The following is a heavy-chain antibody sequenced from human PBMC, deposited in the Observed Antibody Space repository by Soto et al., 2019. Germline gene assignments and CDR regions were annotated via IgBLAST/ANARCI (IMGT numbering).Heavy chain of an antibody. Sequence: GGSLRLSCAASGSTFDADAFAMHWVRQAPGKGLEWVSGVSWDRVTVGYADSAQGRFTVSRDHAKNSRDLQMDSLRPGDTAVYYCALRSADIVLLPLSIHFKYWGQGTLVTVSS. CDR1: GSTFDADAFA. CDR3: ALRSADIVLLPLSIHFKY. J-gene: IGHJ4*02. CDR2: VSWDRVTV. V-gene: IGHV3-9*01. D-gene: IGHD2-8*02.